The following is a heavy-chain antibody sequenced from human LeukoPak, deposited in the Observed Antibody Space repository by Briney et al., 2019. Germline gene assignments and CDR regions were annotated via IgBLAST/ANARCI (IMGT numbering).Heavy chain of an antibody. CDR1: GGSISSSSYY. J-gene: IGHJ3*02. CDR3: ARGFWSGYYKVNAFDI. D-gene: IGHD3-3*01. CDR2: IYYSGST. V-gene: IGHV4-39*07. Sequence: ASETLSLTCTVSGGSISSSSYYWGWLRQPPGKGLEWIGSIYYSGSTYYNPSLKSRVTISVDTSKNQFSLKLSSVTAADTAVYYCARGFWSGYYKVNAFDIWGQGTMVTVSS.